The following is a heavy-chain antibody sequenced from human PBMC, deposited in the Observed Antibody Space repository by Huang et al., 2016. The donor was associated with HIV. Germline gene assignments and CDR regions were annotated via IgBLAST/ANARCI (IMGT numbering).Heavy chain of an antibody. J-gene: IGHJ6*02. CDR3: ATKTAGMDI. V-gene: IGHV3-7*03. D-gene: IGHD1-7*01. CDR2: MRKDESEK. Sequence: VESGGRLVQPGGSIRLSCVGSTFRFGAYWMSWVRQPTGKGLEGVANMRKDESEKYYVDSVKGRFNISRDNAKKVVFLEMNNVRVEDTATYFCATKTAGMDIWGQGTTVTVS. CDR1: TFRFGAYW.